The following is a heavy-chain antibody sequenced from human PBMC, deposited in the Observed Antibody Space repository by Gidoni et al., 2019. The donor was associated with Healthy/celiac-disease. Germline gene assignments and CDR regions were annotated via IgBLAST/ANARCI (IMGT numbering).Heavy chain of an antibody. D-gene: IGHD2-2*01. V-gene: IGHV3-48*03. J-gene: IGHJ3*02. CDR3: ARDWYQLLHDAFDI. CDR2: ISSSGSTI. Sequence: EVQLVESGGGLVQPGGSLRLSCAASGFTFSSYEMNWVRQAPGKGLEWVSYISSSGSTIYYADSVKGRFTISRDNAKNSLYLQMNSLRAEDTAVYYCARDWYQLLHDAFDIWGQGTMVTVSS. CDR1: GFTFSSYE.